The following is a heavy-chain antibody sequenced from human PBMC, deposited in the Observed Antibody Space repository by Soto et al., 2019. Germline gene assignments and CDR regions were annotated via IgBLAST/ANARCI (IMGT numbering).Heavy chain of an antibody. CDR3: ARARIVVVPAAMEYWFDP. Sequence: ASVKVSCKASGGAFSSYAISWVRQAPGQGLEWMGGIIPIFGTANYAQKFQGRVTITADESTSTAYMELSSLRSEDTAVYYCARARIVVVPAAMEYWFDPWGQGTLVTVSS. J-gene: IGHJ5*02. CDR2: IIPIFGTA. CDR1: GGAFSSYA. D-gene: IGHD2-2*01. V-gene: IGHV1-69*13.